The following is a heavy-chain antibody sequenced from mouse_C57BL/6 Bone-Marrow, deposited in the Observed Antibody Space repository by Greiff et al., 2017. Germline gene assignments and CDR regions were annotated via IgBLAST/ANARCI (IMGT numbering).Heavy chain of an antibody. J-gene: IGHJ4*01. D-gene: IGHD2-1*01. CDR1: GYTFTDYY. CDR3: ARGDLLYAMDY. Sequence: QVQLQQSGAELVRPGASVKLSCKASGYTFTDYYINWVKQRPGQGLEWIARIYPGSGNTYYNEKFKGKATLTAEKSSSTAYMQLSSLTSEDSAVYFCARGDLLYAMDYWGQGTSVTVSS. CDR2: IYPGSGNT. V-gene: IGHV1-76*01.